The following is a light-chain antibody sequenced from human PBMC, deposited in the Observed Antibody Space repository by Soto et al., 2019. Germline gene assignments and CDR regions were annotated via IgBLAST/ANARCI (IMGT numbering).Light chain of an antibody. CDR1: TSNFVSNS. CDR3: AAWDDSLSGVV. V-gene: IGLV1-47*01. CDR2: RNN. J-gene: IGLJ2*01. Sequence: QSVLTQSPSASGTPGQRVTISCSASTSNFVSNSVSWYQHVPGTAPKLLIYRNNQRPSGVPDRFSGSKSGTSASLAISGLRSDDEADYYCAAWDDSLSGVVFGGGTKLTVL.